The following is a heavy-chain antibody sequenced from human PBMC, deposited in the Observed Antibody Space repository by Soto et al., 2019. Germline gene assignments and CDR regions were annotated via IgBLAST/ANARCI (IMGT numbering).Heavy chain of an antibody. V-gene: IGHV3-33*01. J-gene: IGHJ4*02. Sequence: QVQLVESGGGVVQPGRSLRLSCAASGFTFSSYGMHWVRQAPGKGLEWVAVIWYDGSNKYYADSVKGRFTISRDNSKNTLYLQMNSLRAEDTAVYYCARADSIVVVPAAPYDYWGQGTLVTVSS. CDR2: IWYDGSNK. CDR1: GFTFSSYG. D-gene: IGHD2-2*01. CDR3: ARADSIVVVPAAPYDY.